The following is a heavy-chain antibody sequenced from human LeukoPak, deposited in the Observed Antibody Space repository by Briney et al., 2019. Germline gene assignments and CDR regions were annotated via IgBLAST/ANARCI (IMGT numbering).Heavy chain of an antibody. CDR3: ARDRSPAPIPPLRKKSNWFEH. Sequence: GGSLRLSCAASEFTFSSYSMNWVRQAPGKGLEWLSSISSSSSYIYYADSVKGRFIISRDNAKNSLHLQMNSLRAEDTAVYYCARDRSPAPIPPLRKKSNWFEHWGQGTLVTVSS. CDR1: EFTFSSYS. CDR2: ISSSSSYI. J-gene: IGHJ5*02. V-gene: IGHV3-21*01. D-gene: IGHD2-21*01.